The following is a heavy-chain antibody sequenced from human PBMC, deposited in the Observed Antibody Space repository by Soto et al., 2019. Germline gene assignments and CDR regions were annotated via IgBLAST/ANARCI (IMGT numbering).Heavy chain of an antibody. CDR2: ISYDGSNK. V-gene: IGHV3-30*18. Sequence: PGGSLRLSCAASGFTFSSYGMHWVHQAPGKGLEWVAVISYDGSNKYYADSVKGRFTISRDNSKNTLYLQMNSLRAEDTAVYYCAKSPRYCGGDCYYGMDVWGQGTTVTVSS. J-gene: IGHJ6*02. CDR3: AKSPRYCGGDCYYGMDV. CDR1: GFTFSSYG. D-gene: IGHD2-21*01.